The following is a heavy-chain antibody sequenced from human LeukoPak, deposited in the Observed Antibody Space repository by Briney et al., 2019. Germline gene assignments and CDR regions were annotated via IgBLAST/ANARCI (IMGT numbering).Heavy chain of an antibody. V-gene: IGHV4-30-4*01. D-gene: IGHD2-21*02. Sequence: SETLSLTCTVSGGSISSGDYYWSWIRQPPGKGLEWIGYIYYSGSTYYNPSLKSRVTILVDTSKNQFSLKLSSVTAADTAVYYCAFTCGGDCYPHWGQGTLVTVSS. J-gene: IGHJ1*01. CDR1: GGSISSGDYY. CDR3: AFTCGGDCYPH. CDR2: IYYSGST.